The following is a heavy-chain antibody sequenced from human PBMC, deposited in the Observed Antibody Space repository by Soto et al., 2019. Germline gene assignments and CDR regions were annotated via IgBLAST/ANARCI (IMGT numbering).Heavy chain of an antibody. CDR3: ARPPGYISDWYYFDL. V-gene: IGHV1-2*02. Sequence: RASVKVSCKASGYTFIDYYMHWVRQAPGQGFEWMGRISPRSGGTNYAQKFRGRVTMTWDTSLNTAYMELSSLISEDTAVYYCARPPGYISDWYYFDLWGQGTLVTVSS. J-gene: IGHJ4*02. CDR1: GYTFIDYY. CDR2: ISPRSGGT. D-gene: IGHD3-9*01.